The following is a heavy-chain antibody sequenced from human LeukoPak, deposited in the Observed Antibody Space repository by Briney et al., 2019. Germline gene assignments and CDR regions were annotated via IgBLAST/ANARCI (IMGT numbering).Heavy chain of an antibody. V-gene: IGHV1-69*05. D-gene: IGHD3-10*01. CDR2: IIPIFGTA. CDR1: GGTFSSYA. J-gene: IGHJ4*02. Sequence: SVKVSCKASGGTFSSYAISWVRQAPGQGLEWMGGIIPIFGTANYAQKFQGRVTMTTDTSTSTAYLELRSLRSDDTAVYYCARDFTPYYYGSGNSLGYWGQGTLVTVSS. CDR3: ARDFTPYYYGSGNSLGY.